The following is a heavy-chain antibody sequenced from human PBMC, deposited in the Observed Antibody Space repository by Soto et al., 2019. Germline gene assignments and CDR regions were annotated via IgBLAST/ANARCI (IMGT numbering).Heavy chain of an antibody. Sequence: GGSLRLSCAASGFTFSSYSMNWVRQAPGKGLEWVSSISSSSSYIYYADSVKGRFTISRDNAKNSLYLQMNSLRAEDTAVCYCAIHPRPSDAFDIWGQGTMVTVSS. CDR2: ISSSSSYI. CDR1: GFTFSSYS. CDR3: AIHPRPSDAFDI. V-gene: IGHV3-21*01. J-gene: IGHJ3*02.